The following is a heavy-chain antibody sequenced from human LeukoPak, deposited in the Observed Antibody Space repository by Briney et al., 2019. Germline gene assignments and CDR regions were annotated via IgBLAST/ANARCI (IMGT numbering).Heavy chain of an antibody. Sequence: GGSLRLSCAASGFTFSSYSMNWVRQAPGKGLEWVSYISSSGFTIYYLDFVKGRFTISRDNANNSLYMQMSSLRAEDTAVYYCARGDYGGPSGMNLQHWGQGTLVTVSS. CDR3: ARGDYGGPSGMNLQH. D-gene: IGHD4-23*01. V-gene: IGHV3-48*01. J-gene: IGHJ1*01. CDR2: ISSSGFTI. CDR1: GFTFSSYS.